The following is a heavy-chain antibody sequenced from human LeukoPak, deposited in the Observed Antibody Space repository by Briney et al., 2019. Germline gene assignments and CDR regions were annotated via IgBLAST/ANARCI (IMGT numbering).Heavy chain of an antibody. CDR3: ARDHATYYYDSSGYYDY. D-gene: IGHD3-22*01. Sequence: GRSLRLSCAASGFTFSSYGMHWVRQAPGKGLEWVAVISYDGSNKYYADSVKGRFTISRDNAKNSLYLQMNSLRAEDTAVYYCARDHATYYYDSSGYYDYWGQGTLVTVSS. V-gene: IGHV3-30*03. CDR1: GFTFSSYG. J-gene: IGHJ4*02. CDR2: ISYDGSNK.